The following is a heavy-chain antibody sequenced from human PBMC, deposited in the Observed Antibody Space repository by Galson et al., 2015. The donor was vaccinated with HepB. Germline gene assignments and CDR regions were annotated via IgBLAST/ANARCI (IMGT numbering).Heavy chain of an antibody. Sequence: SVKVSCKVSGYTLTDLSMHWVRQAPGKGLEWMGGFDPEDGETIYAQKFQGRVTMTEDTSTDTAYMELSSLRSEDTAVYYCATDLRRGYCSGGSCFGAYWGQGTLVTVSS. D-gene: IGHD2-15*01. CDR2: FDPEDGET. V-gene: IGHV1-24*01. CDR1: GYTLTDLS. CDR3: ATDLRRGYCSGGSCFGAY. J-gene: IGHJ4*02.